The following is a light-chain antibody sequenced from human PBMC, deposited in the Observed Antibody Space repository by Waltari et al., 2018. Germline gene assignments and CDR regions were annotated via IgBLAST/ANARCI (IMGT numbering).Light chain of an antibody. CDR2: TND. CDR1: SSTLGSNA. CDR3: AAWDDSLNGVI. V-gene: IGLV1-44*01. Sequence: QSVLTQPPSASGTPGQRVTISCPGRSSTLGSNALTWYHQSPGAAPKLLIYTNDPRPSGVPDRFSGSKSGTSASLAISGLQSEDEADYYCAAWDDSLNGVIFGGGTKLTVL. J-gene: IGLJ2*01.